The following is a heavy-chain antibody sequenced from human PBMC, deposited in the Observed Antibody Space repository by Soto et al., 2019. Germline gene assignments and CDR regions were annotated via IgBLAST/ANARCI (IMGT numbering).Heavy chain of an antibody. V-gene: IGHV3-30-3*01. D-gene: IGHD6-19*01. CDR1: GFTFSSYA. Sequence: QVQLVESGGGVVQPGRSLRLSCAASGFTFSSYAMHWVRQAPGKGLEWVAVMSYDGSNKYYADSVKGRFTISRDNSKNTQYLQMNSLRAEDTAVYYCARDKSPYSSGWPNRHFDYWGQGTLVTVSS. J-gene: IGHJ4*02. CDR2: MSYDGSNK. CDR3: ARDKSPYSSGWPNRHFDY.